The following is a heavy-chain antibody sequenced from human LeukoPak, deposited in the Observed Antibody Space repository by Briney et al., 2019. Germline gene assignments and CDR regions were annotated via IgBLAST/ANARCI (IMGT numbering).Heavy chain of an antibody. J-gene: IGHJ3*02. CDR1: GFTFGDYA. V-gene: IGHV3-49*04. CDR2: IRSKAYGGTT. CDR3: TRESTQGPDALDI. Sequence: GGSLRLSCTASGFTFGDYAMSWVRQAPGKGLEWVGFIRSKAYGGTTEYAASVKGRFTISRDDSKSIAYLQMNSLKTEDTAVYYCTRESTQGPDALDIWGQGTMVTVSS.